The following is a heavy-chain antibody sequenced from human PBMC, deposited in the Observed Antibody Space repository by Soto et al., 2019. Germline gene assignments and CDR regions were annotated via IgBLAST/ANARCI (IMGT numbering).Heavy chain of an antibody. Sequence: GSRRLSCEASGFSFRSYYMNWVRQAPGRGLEWVSSISPSSSFLSYADSPKGRFPISRDNANSSVNLQMNSLRAEDTAIYYSARPLPTTGSRPDYGMDVWGQGTTVPVS. CDR2: ISPSSSFL. V-gene: IGHV3-21*04. D-gene: IGHD1-1*01. CDR1: GFSFRSYY. CDR3: ARPLPTTGSRPDYGMDV. J-gene: IGHJ6*02.